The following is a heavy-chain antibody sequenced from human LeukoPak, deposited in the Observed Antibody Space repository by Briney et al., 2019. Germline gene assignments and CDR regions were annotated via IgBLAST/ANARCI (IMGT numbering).Heavy chain of an antibody. D-gene: IGHD6-19*01. CDR1: GFTFDDYA. CDR3: AKDTAVAGIVYWLDP. Sequence: GGSLRLSCAASGFTFDDYAMHWVRQAPGKGLEWVSLISGDGGSTYYADSVKGRFTISRDNSKNSLYLQMNSLRTEDTALYYCAKDTAVAGIVYWLDPWGQGTLVTVSS. V-gene: IGHV3-43*02. J-gene: IGHJ5*02. CDR2: ISGDGGST.